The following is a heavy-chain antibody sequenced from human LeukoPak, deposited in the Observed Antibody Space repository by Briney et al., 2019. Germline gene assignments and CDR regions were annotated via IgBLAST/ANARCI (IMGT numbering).Heavy chain of an antibody. V-gene: IGHV4-38-2*01. CDR1: GHSISSGYY. Sequence: SETLSLTCAVSGHSISSGYYWGWIRQPPGKGLEWIGSIYHSGSTYYNPSLKSRVTISVDTSKNQFSLKLSSVTAADTAVYYCARQQIELGHYFDYWGQGTLVTVSS. J-gene: IGHJ4*02. D-gene: IGHD7-27*01. CDR2: IYHSGST. CDR3: ARQQIELGHYFDY.